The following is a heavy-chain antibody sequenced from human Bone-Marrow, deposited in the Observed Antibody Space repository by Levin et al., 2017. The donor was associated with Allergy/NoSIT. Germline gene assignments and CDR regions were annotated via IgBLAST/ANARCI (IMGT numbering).Heavy chain of an antibody. J-gene: IGHJ6*03. CDR3: TGGAFDSNYHFYRDV. Sequence: GGSLRLSCKASGYTFTRYDINWVRQAIGQGLEWMGWMNPNSGNTGYAPKFQGRVTMTRNTSTGTAFMELTSLRSEDTAVYYCTGGAFDSNYHFYRDVWGKGTSVTVSS. D-gene: IGHD4-11*01. CDR2: MNPNSGNT. V-gene: IGHV1-8*01. CDR1: GYTFTRYD.